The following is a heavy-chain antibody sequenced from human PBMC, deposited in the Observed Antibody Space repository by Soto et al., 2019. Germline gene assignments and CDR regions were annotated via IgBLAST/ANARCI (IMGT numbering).Heavy chain of an antibody. CDR1: GFTFSDYY. V-gene: IGHV3-11*05. Sequence: QVQLVESGGTLVKSGGSLRLSCAASGFTFSDYYMSWIRQAPGKGLEWVSYISSSSSYTDYADSMKGRFTISRDNAKNSLYLQMNSLRAEDTAVYYCARGPRYYDSSGYWDVWGQGTTVTVSS. CDR2: ISSSSSYT. CDR3: ARGPRYYDSSGYWDV. D-gene: IGHD3-22*01. J-gene: IGHJ6*02.